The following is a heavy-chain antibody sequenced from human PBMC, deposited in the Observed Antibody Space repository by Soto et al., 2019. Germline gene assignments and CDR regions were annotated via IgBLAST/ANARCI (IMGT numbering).Heavy chain of an antibody. J-gene: IGHJ4*02. Sequence: ASVKVSCKASGYTFTSYYMHWVRQAPVQGLEWMGIINPSGGSTSYAQKFQGRVTMTRDTSTSTVYMELSSLRSEDTAVYYCARVRSLGLHITVVRGVTPTDYWGQGTLVTVSS. D-gene: IGHD3-10*01. CDR3: ARVRSLGLHITVVRGVTPTDY. CDR2: INPSGGST. CDR1: GYTFTSYY. V-gene: IGHV1-46*01.